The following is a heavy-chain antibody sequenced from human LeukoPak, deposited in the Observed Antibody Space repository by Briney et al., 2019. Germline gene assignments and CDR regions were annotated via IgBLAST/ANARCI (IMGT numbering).Heavy chain of an antibody. D-gene: IGHD1-26*01. CDR1: GGTFSSYA. J-gene: IGHJ6*02. Sequence: GASVKVSCKASGGTFSSYAINWVRQAPGQGLEWMGRIIPMVGTVKYAQNFQGRVTIIADKFTSTTYMELSSLRSEDTAVYYCARDQKVGATPYFGMDVWGQGTTVTVSS. V-gene: IGHV1-69*04. CDR2: IIPMVGTV. CDR3: ARDQKVGATPYFGMDV.